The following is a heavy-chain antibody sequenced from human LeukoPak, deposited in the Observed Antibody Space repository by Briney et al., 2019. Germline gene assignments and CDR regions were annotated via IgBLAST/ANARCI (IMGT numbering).Heavy chain of an antibody. CDR3: ARDEYGDEMYFYYGMDV. Sequence: RASVKVSCKASGYTFNSSYMHWVRQAPGQGLEWMGIINPSDDSTRYAQKFQGRVTMTKDTSTNTVYMHLSSLSSDDTAVYYCARDEYGDEMYFYYGMDVWGQGTTVTVSS. D-gene: IGHD4-17*01. V-gene: IGHV1-46*02. J-gene: IGHJ6*02. CDR1: GYTFNSSY. CDR2: INPSDDST.